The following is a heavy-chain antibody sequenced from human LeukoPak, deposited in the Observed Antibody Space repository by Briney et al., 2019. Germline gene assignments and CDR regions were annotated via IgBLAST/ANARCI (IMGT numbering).Heavy chain of an antibody. CDR2: INHDGSST. V-gene: IGHV3-74*01. CDR1: GFTFSTFW. CDR3: ARDSATVTSTSSWFDP. J-gene: IGHJ5*02. Sequence: GGSLRLSCATSGFTFSTFWMHWVRQAPGKGLVWVSRINHDGSSTNYADSVKGRFTISRDNAKNSLYLQMNSLRAEDTAVYYCARDSATVTSTSSWFDPWGQGTLVTVSS. D-gene: IGHD4-17*01.